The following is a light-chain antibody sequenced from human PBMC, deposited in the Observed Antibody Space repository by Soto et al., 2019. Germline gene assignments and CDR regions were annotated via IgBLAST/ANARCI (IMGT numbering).Light chain of an antibody. J-gene: IGKJ1*01. Sequence: DIQMTQSPSSLSASVGDRLTITCRASQSISSYLNWYQQKPGKAPKLLXYAAYSLQSGVPSTFSGSGSGTDFTLTISSLQPEDFATYYCQQSYSTPTWTFGQGTKVDIK. V-gene: IGKV1-39*01. CDR1: QSISSY. CDR3: QQSYSTPTWT. CDR2: AAY.